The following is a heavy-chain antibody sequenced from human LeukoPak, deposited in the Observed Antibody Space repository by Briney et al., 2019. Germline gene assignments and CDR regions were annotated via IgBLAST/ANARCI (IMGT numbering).Heavy chain of an antibody. CDR2: MHHTGST. J-gene: IGHJ4*02. Sequence: SETLSLTCSVSGYSINSGYHWGWIRQPPGKGLEWIAIMHHTGSTHYNPSLQSRVTISIDTSKNHFSLKLRSVSAADTAIYYCATSEGGGFFDYWGQGTLVTVSS. D-gene: IGHD4-23*01. CDR3: ATSEGGGFFDY. CDR1: GYSINSGYH. V-gene: IGHV4-38-2*01.